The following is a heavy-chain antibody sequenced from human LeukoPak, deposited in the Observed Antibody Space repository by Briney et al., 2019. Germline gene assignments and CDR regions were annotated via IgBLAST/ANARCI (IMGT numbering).Heavy chain of an antibody. J-gene: IGHJ4*02. D-gene: IGHD6-13*01. Sequence: GASVKVSCKASGYSFTDYYMHWVRQAPGQGLEWMGWINPNSGGTNYAQKFQGRVTMTRDTSISTAYMELSRLRSDDTAVYYCARASAGYSSSWYVGWGQGTLATVSS. V-gene: IGHV1-2*02. CDR3: ARASAGYSSSWYVG. CDR1: GYSFTDYY. CDR2: INPNSGGT.